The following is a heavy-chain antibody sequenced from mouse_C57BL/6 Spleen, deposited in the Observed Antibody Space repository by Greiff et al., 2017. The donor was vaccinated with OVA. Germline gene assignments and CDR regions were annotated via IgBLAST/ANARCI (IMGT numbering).Heavy chain of an antibody. CDR1: GYAFSSSW. V-gene: IGHV1-82*01. J-gene: IGHJ2*01. Sequence: QVQLQQSGPELVKPGASVKISCKASGYAFSSSWMNWVKQRPGKGLEWIGRIYPGDGDTNYNGKFKGKATLTADKSSSTAYMQLSSLTSEDSAVYFCARWGYDYAYFDYWGQGTTLTVSS. CDR2: IYPGDGDT. CDR3: ARWGYDYAYFDY. D-gene: IGHD2-4*01.